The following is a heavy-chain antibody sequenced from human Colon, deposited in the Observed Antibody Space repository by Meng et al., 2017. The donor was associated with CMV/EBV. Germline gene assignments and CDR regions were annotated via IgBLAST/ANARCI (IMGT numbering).Heavy chain of an antibody. CDR3: ARSGGGMDV. V-gene: IGHV3-23*01. CDR1: GFTFSDYA. CDR2: ISGSGGSS. J-gene: IGHJ6*02. Sequence: GGSLRLSCTASGFTFSDYAMNWVRQAPGKGLEWVSDISGSGGSSNHADAVKGRFATSRDNAKNTLYLEMNSLRVEDTAVYYCARSGGGMDVWGQGTTVTVSS.